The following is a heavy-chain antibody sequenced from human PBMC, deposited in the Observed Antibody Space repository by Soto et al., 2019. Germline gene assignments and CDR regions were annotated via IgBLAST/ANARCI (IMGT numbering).Heavy chain of an antibody. J-gene: IGHJ3*02. D-gene: IGHD3-3*01. V-gene: IGHV3-21*01. CDR1: GFTFSSYS. Sequence: GGSLRLSCAASGFTFSSYSMNWVRQAPGKGLEWVSSISSSSSYIYYVDSVKGRFTISRDNAKNSLYLQMNSLRAEDTAVYYCARDIPTYDFWSGYYNLDVAFDIWGQGTMVTVSS. CDR2: ISSSSSYI. CDR3: ARDIPTYDFWSGYYNLDVAFDI.